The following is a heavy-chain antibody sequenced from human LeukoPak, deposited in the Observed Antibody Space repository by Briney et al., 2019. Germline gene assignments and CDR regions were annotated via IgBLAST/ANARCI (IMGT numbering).Heavy chain of an antibody. Sequence: SETLSLTCTVSGGSISSNYRSWIRQPPGKGLEWIGYINFSGITDQNPSLKSRVTISVDTSKNQFSLKLSSVTAADTAIYYCARYYYGSGSYQFDYWGQGTLVTVSS. J-gene: IGHJ4*02. CDR3: ARYYYGSGSYQFDY. CDR2: INFSGIT. D-gene: IGHD3-10*01. CDR1: GGSISSNY. V-gene: IGHV4-59*08.